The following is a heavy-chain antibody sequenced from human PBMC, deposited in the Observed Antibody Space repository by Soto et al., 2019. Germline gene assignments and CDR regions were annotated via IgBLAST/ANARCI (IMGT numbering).Heavy chain of an antibody. J-gene: IGHJ4*02. Sequence: SETLSLTCTVPGGSISSGGYYWSWIRQHPGKGLEWIGYIYYSGSTYYNPSLKSRVTISVDTSKNQFSLKLCPVTAADMAVYYCARESYYYDSSGYRSPYYFDYWGQGTLVTVSS. CDR2: IYYSGST. CDR3: ARESYYYDSSGYRSPYYFDY. D-gene: IGHD3-22*01. V-gene: IGHV4-31*03. CDR1: GGSISSGGYY.